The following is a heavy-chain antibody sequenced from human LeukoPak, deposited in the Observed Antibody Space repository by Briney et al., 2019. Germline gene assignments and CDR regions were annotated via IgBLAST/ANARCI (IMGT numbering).Heavy chain of an antibody. D-gene: IGHD5-12*01. CDR1: GFTFSSYA. Sequence: GGSLRLFCAASGFTFSSYAMSWVRHAPGKGREWVSSISGSGGSTFYADSVEGRLTISRDNSKNTLYLQMNSLRAEDTAVYYCAKSGERVATRLDYWGQGTLVTVSS. CDR2: ISGSGGST. V-gene: IGHV3-23*01. J-gene: IGHJ4*02. CDR3: AKSGERVATRLDY.